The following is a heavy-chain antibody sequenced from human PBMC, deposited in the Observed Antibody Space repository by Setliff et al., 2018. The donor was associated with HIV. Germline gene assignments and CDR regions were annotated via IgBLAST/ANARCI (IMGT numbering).Heavy chain of an antibody. CDR3: ARKLRPGHGVDV. CDR2: IGQDGSEK. V-gene: IGHV3-7*01. CDR1: ASISITIG. J-gene: IGHJ6*02. Sequence: GGSLDSPVQPLASISITIGCVWVRQAPGKGLEWVANIGQDGSEKNYVDSVKGRFTISRDNAKNSMDLQMNSLRAEDTAIYYCARKLRPGHGVDVWGQGTTVTVSS. D-gene: IGHD3-10*01.